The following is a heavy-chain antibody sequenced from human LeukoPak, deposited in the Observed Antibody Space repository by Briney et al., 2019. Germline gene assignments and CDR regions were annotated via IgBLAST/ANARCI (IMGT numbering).Heavy chain of an antibody. J-gene: IGHJ6*02. CDR1: GGSFSGYY. V-gene: IGHV3-11*01. Sequence: LSLTCAVYGGSFSGYYWSWIRQPPGKGLEWVSYISSSGSTIYYADSVKGRFTIFRDNAKNSLYLQMNSLRAEDTAVYYCARAPARNYYYYGMDVWGQGTTVTVSS. D-gene: IGHD2-2*01. CDR2: ISSSGSTI. CDR3: ARAPARNYYYYGMDV.